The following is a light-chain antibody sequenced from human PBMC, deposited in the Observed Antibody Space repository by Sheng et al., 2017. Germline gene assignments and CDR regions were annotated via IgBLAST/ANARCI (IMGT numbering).Light chain of an antibody. CDR1: QSVLFSSNNKNY. V-gene: IGKV4-1*01. CDR2: WAS. J-gene: IGKJ4*01. CDR3: QQYSSPPPT. Sequence: DIVMTKSPDSLAVSLGERATINCKSSQSVLFSSNNKNYLAWYQQTPGQPPKLLIYWASTRSSGVPDRFSGSGSGTDFTLTISSLQAEDVAVYYCQQYSSPPPTFGGGTKVRI.